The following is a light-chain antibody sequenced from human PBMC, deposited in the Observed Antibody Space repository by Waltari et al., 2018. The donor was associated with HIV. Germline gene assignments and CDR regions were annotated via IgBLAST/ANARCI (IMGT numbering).Light chain of an antibody. V-gene: IGKV3-20*01. CDR1: QSADSST. CDR3: QQYASSSWT. Sequence: EIVLTQSPGTLSLSPGGRATLSCRASQSADSSTFAWYQQKPGQAPRLLIYGASSRATGIPDRFSGSGSGTDFTLTISRLEPEDFAVYYCQQYASSSWTFGQGTKVEIK. CDR2: GAS. J-gene: IGKJ1*01.